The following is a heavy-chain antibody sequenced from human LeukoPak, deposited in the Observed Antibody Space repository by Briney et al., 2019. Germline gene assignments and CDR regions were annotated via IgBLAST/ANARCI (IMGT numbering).Heavy chain of an antibody. CDR1: GYNFVGYY. Sequence: ASVKVSCKASGYNFVGYYLHWVRQAPGQGLEWMAWIDPYTGNTHYAQKFQGRITVTRDTSLSTTYMELNWLTSDDTALYYCAREYSASEHWGQGTLVTVSS. CDR2: IDPYTGNT. J-gene: IGHJ1*01. CDR3: AREYSASEH. D-gene: IGHD5-12*01. V-gene: IGHV1-2*02.